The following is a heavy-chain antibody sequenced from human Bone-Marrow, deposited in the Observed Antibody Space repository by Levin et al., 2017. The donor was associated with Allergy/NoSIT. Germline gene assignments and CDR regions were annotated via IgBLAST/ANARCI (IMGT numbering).Heavy chain of an antibody. Sequence: ASVKVSCKGAGYNFIVYYLHWVRQAPGQGLEWMGWINPNSGDTDYARKFQGKVTMTSDTSINTAYLEVTRVTLNDTAVYYCVVRHLGARFEDEFDVWGQGTMVTVSS. V-gene: IGHV1-2*02. D-gene: IGHD3-16*01. CDR3: VVRHLGARFEDEFDV. CDR2: INPNSGDT. CDR1: GYNFIVYY. J-gene: IGHJ3*01.